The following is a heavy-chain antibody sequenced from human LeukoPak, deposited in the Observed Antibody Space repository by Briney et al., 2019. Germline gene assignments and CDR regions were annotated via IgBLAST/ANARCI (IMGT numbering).Heavy chain of an antibody. CDR3: AKDRSGSYYDAFDI. D-gene: IGHD1-26*01. J-gene: IGHJ3*02. CDR2: ISWNSGSI. CDR1: GFTFDDYA. Sequence: PGRSLRLSCAASGFTFDDYAMHWVRQAPGKGLEWVSGISWNSGSIGYADSVKSRFTISRDNAKNSLYLQMNSLRAEDTALYYCAKDRSGSYYDAFDIWGQGTMVTVSS. V-gene: IGHV3-9*01.